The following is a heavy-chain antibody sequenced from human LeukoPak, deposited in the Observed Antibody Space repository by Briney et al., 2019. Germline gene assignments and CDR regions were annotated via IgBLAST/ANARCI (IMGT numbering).Heavy chain of an antibody. V-gene: IGHV4-39*01. CDR1: GGSISSSSYY. J-gene: IGHJ4*02. D-gene: IGHD1-1*01. Sequence: SETLSLTCTVSGGSISSSSYYRGWIRQPPGKGLEWIGSIYYSGSTYYNPSLKSRVTISVDTSKNQFSLKLSSVTAADTAVYYCARHEGYLGYWGQGTLVIVSS. CDR3: ARHEGYLGY. CDR2: IYYSGST.